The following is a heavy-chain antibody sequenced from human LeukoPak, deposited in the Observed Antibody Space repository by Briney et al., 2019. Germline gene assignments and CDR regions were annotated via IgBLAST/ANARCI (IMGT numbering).Heavy chain of an antibody. J-gene: IGHJ6*02. CDR2: ISSNGGST. Sequence: GGSLRLSCAASGFTFSSYAMHWVRQAPGKGLEYVSAISSNGGSTYYANSVKGRFTISRDNSKNTLYLQMNSLRAEDTAVYYCAKLTRKATPPSGMDVWGQGTTVTVSS. CDR1: GFTFSSYA. CDR3: AKLTRKATPPSGMDV. D-gene: IGHD1-14*01. V-gene: IGHV3-64*01.